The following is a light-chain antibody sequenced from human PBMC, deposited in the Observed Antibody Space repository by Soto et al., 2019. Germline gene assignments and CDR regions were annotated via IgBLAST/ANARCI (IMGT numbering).Light chain of an antibody. CDR2: GAF. Sequence: EIVLTQSPGTLSLSPGERAILSCRASQSVSDNNLAWYQQKPGQAPRLLMYGAFFRVTGVPDRFSGSAYGVDFTLTISRLEPEDFAVYFCQQYGASPITFGPGTKVDT. CDR3: QQYGASPIT. CDR1: QSVSDNN. J-gene: IGKJ3*01. V-gene: IGKV3-20*01.